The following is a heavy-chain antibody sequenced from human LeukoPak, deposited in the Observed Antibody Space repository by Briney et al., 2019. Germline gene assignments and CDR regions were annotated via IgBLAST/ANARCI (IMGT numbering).Heavy chain of an antibody. CDR3: VRDFPDYSSHFDY. D-gene: IGHD6-19*01. CDR2: INPKTGGT. CDR1: GYTFTDYH. Sequence: ASVKVSCKASGYTFTDYHVHWVRQAPAKGLEWLGWINPKTGGTNYAQRFQGRVTLTRDTSISTAYMEVSSLTSDDTAVYYCVRDFPDYSSHFDYWGQGTLVTVPS. J-gene: IGHJ4*02. V-gene: IGHV1-2*02.